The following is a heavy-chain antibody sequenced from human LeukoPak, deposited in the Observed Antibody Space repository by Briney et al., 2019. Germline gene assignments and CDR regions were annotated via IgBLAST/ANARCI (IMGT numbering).Heavy chain of an antibody. CDR2: IDPSDSYT. CDR1: GYIFTSYW. D-gene: IGHD6-19*01. CDR3: AATTHSGWYYFHY. Sequence: GESLKISCKGSGYIFTSYWISWVRQMPGKGLEWMGRIDPSDSYTKYSPSFQGHVTISADKSISTAYLQWSSLKASDTAMFYCAATTHSGWYYFHYWGQGTLVTVSS. J-gene: IGHJ4*02. V-gene: IGHV5-10-1*01.